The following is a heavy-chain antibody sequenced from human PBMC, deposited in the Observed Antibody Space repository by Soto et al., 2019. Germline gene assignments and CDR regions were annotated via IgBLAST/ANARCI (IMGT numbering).Heavy chain of an antibody. J-gene: IGHJ3*02. D-gene: IGHD2-15*01. CDR1: GFTFSSYS. CDR2: ISSSSSYI. V-gene: IGHV3-21*01. CDR3: AIRCSGGSCTDAFDI. Sequence: PGGSLRLSCAASGFTFSSYSMNWVRQAPGKGLEWVSSISSSSSYIYYADSVKGRFTISRDNAKNSLYLQMNSLRAEDTALYYCAIRCSGGSCTDAFDIWGQGTMVTVSS.